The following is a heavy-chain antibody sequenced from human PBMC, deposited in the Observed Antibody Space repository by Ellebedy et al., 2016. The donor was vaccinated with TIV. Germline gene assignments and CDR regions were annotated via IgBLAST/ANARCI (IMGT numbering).Heavy chain of an antibody. J-gene: IGHJ5*02. D-gene: IGHD6-19*01. V-gene: IGHV1-18*01. Sequence: ASVKVSCKASGYTFTSYGISWVRQAPGQGLEWMGWTRSYSGDTSYAQHLQDRVSMTIDISTSTAYMELRSLRSDDTAVYYCARVTGHSSSQNCFDPWGQGTLVTVSS. CDR2: TRSYSGDT. CDR3: ARVTGHSSSQNCFDP. CDR1: GYTFTSYG.